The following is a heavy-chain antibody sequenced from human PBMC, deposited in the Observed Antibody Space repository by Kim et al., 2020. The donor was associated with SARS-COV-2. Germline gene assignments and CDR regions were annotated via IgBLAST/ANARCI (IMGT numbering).Heavy chain of an antibody. V-gene: IGHV5-51*01. Sequence: GESLKISWQGSGYTFSKDWIAWVRQTPDKGLEWVGIIYPDDSDTKYSPSFQGRVIISADTSSSTAFLQWRGLQASDTAMYYCAKTSRTGLATGY. CDR1: GYTFSKDW. CDR3: AKTSRTGLATGY. J-gene: IGHJ4*03. CDR2: IYPDDSDT.